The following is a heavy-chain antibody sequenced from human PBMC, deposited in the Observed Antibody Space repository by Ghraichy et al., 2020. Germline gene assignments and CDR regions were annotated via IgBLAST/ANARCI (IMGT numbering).Heavy chain of an antibody. CDR1: GFTFSSYS. Sequence: GGSLRLSCAASGFTFSSYSMNWVRQAPGKGLEWVSYISSSSSTIYYADSVKGRFTISRDNAKNSLYLQMNSLRDEDTAVYYCARDTTVTTPGGWIDYYYYGMDVWGQGTTVTVSS. D-gene: IGHD4-17*01. CDR3: ARDTTVTTPGGWIDYYYYGMDV. J-gene: IGHJ6*02. CDR2: ISSSSSTI. V-gene: IGHV3-48*02.